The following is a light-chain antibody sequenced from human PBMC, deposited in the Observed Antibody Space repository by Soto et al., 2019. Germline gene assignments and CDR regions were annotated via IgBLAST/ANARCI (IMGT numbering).Light chain of an antibody. CDR3: QQYNGYRTWT. Sequence: DIQMTQSPSTLSASVGDRVTTTCRASQNINRRLAWYQQKPGKAPNLLIYDASSLQRGVPSRFTGSGSGTEFTLTINGLQPDDFATYYCQQYNGYRTWTFGQGTKVDIK. V-gene: IGKV1-5*01. J-gene: IGKJ1*01. CDR1: QNINRR. CDR2: DAS.